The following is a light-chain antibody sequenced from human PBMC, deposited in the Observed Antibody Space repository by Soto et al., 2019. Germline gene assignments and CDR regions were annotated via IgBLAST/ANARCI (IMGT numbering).Light chain of an antibody. J-gene: IGKJ4*01. Sequence: DIQMTQSPSTLSATEGDRVTITCRASQSISSWLAWYQQKPGKAPNLLIYKASSLESGVPSRFSGSGSGTEFTLTISSLQPDDFATDYCQQYNSYPLTFGGGTKVEIK. V-gene: IGKV1-5*03. CDR1: QSISSW. CDR2: KAS. CDR3: QQYNSYPLT.